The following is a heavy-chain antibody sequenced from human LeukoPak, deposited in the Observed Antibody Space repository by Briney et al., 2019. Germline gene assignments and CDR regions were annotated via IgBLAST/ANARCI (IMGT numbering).Heavy chain of an antibody. D-gene: IGHD6-13*01. J-gene: IGHJ4*02. CDR1: GGSISSYY. V-gene: IGHV4-59*08. CDR2: IYYSGST. Sequence: SGTLSLTCTVSGGSISSYYWSWIRQPPGKGLEWIGYIYYSGSTNYNPSLKSRVTISVDTSKNQFSLELSSVTAADTAVYYCARHEGYSSSQPFGYWGQGTLVTVSS. CDR3: ARHEGYSSSQPFGY.